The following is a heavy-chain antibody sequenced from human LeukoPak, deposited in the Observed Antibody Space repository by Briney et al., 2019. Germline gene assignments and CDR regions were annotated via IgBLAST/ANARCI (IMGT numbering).Heavy chain of an antibody. CDR2: IIPIFGTV. Sequence: AASVKVPCKASGGTFSSYAISWVRQAPGQGLEWMGGIIPIFGTVNYAQKFQGRVTITADKSTSTAYMELSSLRSEDTAVYYCARDLRGYRSYYMDVWGKGTTVTVSS. V-gene: IGHV1-69*06. J-gene: IGHJ6*03. CDR1: GGTFSSYA. D-gene: IGHD5-18*01. CDR3: ARDLRGYRSYYMDV.